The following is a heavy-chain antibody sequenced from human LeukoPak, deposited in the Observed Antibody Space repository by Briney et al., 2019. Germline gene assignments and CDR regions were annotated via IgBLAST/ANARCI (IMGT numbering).Heavy chain of an antibody. CDR3: ARGFYGSGDYGWFDP. D-gene: IGHD3-10*01. CDR1: GGTFSSYA. V-gene: IGHV1-46*01. Sequence: ASVTVSCKASGGTFSSYAISWVRQAPGQGLEWMGIINPSGGSTSYAQKFQGRVTMTRDMSTSTVYMELSSLRSEDTAVYYCARGFYGSGDYGWFDPWGQGTLVTVSS. CDR2: INPSGGST. J-gene: IGHJ5*02.